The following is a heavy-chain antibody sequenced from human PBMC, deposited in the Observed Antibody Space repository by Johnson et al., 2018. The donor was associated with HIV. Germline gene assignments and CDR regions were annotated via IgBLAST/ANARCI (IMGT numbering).Heavy chain of an antibody. CDR1: GFTLMNYW. CDR3: ARQGPGYCSGSGCYYDAFDL. Sequence: VQLVESGGGLVQPGGSLRLSCAASGFTLMNYWVNWVRQLPGKGLVWVSRIKSDGSSITYADFAKGRFTISRDNAKDTVYLQMTSLRAEDTAVYYCARQGPGYCSGSGCYYDAFDLWGQGTMVTVSS. V-gene: IGHV3-74*03. CDR2: IKSDGSSI. D-gene: IGHD2-15*01. J-gene: IGHJ3*01.